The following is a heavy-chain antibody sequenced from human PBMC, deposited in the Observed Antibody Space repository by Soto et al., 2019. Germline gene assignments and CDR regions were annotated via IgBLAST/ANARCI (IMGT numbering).Heavy chain of an antibody. D-gene: IGHD6-19*01. CDR2: IIPIFGTA. V-gene: IGHV1-69*13. Sequence: ASVKVSCKASGGTFSSYAISWVRQAPGQGLEWMGGIIPIFGTANYAQKFQGRVTITADGSTSTAYMELSSLRSEDTAVYYCARDAWGSSGWPGDYWGQGTLVTVSS. J-gene: IGHJ4*02. CDR3: ARDAWGSSGWPGDY. CDR1: GGTFSSYA.